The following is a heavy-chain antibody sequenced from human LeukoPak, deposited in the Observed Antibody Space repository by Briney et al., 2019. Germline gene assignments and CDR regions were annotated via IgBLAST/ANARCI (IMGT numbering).Heavy chain of an antibody. CDR1: GGSISSYY. CDR3: ARDQAIFGVVIENYYYYMDV. D-gene: IGHD3-3*01. J-gene: IGHJ6*03. CDR2: IYTSGST. V-gene: IGHV4-4*07. Sequence: SETLSLTCTVSGGSISSYYWSWIRQPAGKGLEWIGRIYTSGSTNYNPSLKSRVTMSVDTSKNQFSLKLSSVTAADTAVYYCARDQAIFGVVIENYYYYMDVWGKGTTVTVSS.